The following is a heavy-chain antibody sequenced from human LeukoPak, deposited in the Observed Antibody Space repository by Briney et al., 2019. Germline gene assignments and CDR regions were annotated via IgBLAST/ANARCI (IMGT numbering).Heavy chain of an antibody. CDR1: GFTFIDYT. V-gene: IGHV3-21*01. Sequence: KPGGSLRLSCAASGFTFIDYTMNWVRQAPGKGPEWVSSISSSSGFIYYADSVRGRFTISRDNAKNSLYLQMNSLRAEDTAVYYCARGTVTTDYWGQGALVAVSS. CDR2: ISSSSGFI. J-gene: IGHJ4*02. D-gene: IGHD4-17*01. CDR3: ARGTVTTDY.